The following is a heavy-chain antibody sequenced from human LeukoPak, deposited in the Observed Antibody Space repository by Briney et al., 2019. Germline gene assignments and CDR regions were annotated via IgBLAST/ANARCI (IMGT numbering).Heavy chain of an antibody. CDR3: ASPSRYCSGGSCYDY. J-gene: IGHJ4*02. CDR1: GGSISSYY. V-gene: IGHV4-59*08. D-gene: IGHD2-15*01. Sequence: SETLSLTCTVSGGSISSYYWSWIRQPPGKGLEWIGYIYYSGSTNYNPSLKSRVTISVDTSKNQFSLKLSSVTAADTAVYYCASPSRYCSGGSCYDYWGQGTLVTVSS. CDR2: IYYSGST.